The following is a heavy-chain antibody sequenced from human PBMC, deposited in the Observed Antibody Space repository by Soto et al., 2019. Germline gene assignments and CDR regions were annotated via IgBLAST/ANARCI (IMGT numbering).Heavy chain of an antibody. CDR1: GGSISSGGYY. V-gene: IGHV4-31*03. CDR2: IYYSGST. D-gene: IGHD6-19*01. J-gene: IGHJ4*02. Sequence: PSETLSLTCTVSGGSISSGGYYWSWIRQHPGKGLEWIGYIYYSGSTYYNPSLKSRVTISVDTSKNQFSLKLSSVTATDTAVYYCARGAGVAGAITVDYWGQGTLVTVSS. CDR3: ARGAGVAGAITVDY.